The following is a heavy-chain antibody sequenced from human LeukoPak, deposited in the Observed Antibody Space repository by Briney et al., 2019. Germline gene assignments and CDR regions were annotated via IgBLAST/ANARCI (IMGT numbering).Heavy chain of an antibody. Sequence: GGSLRLSCVASGFAFNEYTMHWVRQAPGNGLEWVSLITWDSATTYYADDVRHLFTIPRDNSNNSLYLQMNNLTTEDTALYYCGKDLAGSYLLDYWGQKSLLTVSS. CDR3: GKDLAGSYLLDY. CDR1: GFAFNEYT. CDR2: ITWDSATT. J-gene: IGHJ4*02. V-gene: IGHV3-43*01. D-gene: IGHD3-10*01.